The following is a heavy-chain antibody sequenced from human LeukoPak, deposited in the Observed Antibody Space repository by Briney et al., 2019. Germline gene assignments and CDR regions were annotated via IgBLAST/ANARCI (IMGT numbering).Heavy chain of an antibody. CDR3: ARAVAGEGGYFDY. D-gene: IGHD6-19*01. CDR2: IYTSGST. J-gene: IGHJ4*02. CDR1: RGSISSGSYY. V-gene: IGHV4-61*02. Sequence: PSQTLSLTCTVPRGSISSGSYYWSWIRQPAGKGLEWIGRIYTSGSTNYNPSPKSRVTISVDTSKNQFSLKLSSVTAADTAVYYCARAVAGEGGYFDYWGQGTLVTVSS.